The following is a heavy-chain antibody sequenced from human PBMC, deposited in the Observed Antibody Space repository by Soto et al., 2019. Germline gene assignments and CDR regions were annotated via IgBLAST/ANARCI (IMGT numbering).Heavy chain of an antibody. Sequence: PGGSLRLSCAASGFTLRHCGMNWVRQAPGKGLEWVSYIGIGSSTTYYADSVKGRFTISRDNAKNSLYLQMNSLRAEDTAVYYCASEGYSSGSFYYWGQGTLVTVSS. CDR3: ASEGYSSGSFYY. D-gene: IGHD6-19*01. V-gene: IGHV3-48*01. CDR1: GFTLRHCG. CDR2: IGIGSSTT. J-gene: IGHJ4*02.